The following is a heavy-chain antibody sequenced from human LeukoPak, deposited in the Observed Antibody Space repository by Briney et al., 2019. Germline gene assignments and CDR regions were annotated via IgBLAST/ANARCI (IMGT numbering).Heavy chain of an antibody. V-gene: IGHV1-46*01. Sequence: ASVKVSCKASGYTFTSYYMHWVRQAPGQGLEWMGIINPSGGSTSYAQKFQGRVTMTRDTSTSTVYMELSSLRSEDTAVYYCARDYGLGSYYNVLGETGFDYWGQGTLVTVSS. J-gene: IGHJ4*02. CDR3: ARDYGLGSYYNVLGETGFDY. D-gene: IGHD3-10*01. CDR2: INPSGGST. CDR1: GYTFTSYY.